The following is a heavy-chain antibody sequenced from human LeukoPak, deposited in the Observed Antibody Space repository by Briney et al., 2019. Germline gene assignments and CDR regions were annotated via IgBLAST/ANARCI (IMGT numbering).Heavy chain of an antibody. Sequence: GGSLRLSCAASGFTFSSYAMSWLRQAPGKGLEWVSAISGSGGSTYYADSVKGRFTISRDNSKNTLYLQMNSLRAEDTAVYYCAKAGPRQLGFRPFDYWGQGTLVTVSS. CDR3: AKAGPRQLGFRPFDY. V-gene: IGHV3-23*01. J-gene: IGHJ4*02. CDR2: ISGSGGST. CDR1: GFTFSSYA. D-gene: IGHD6-13*01.